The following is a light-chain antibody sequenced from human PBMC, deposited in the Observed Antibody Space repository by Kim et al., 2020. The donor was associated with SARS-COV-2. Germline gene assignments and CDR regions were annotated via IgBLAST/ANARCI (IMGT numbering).Light chain of an antibody. CDR2: WAS. V-gene: IGKV4-1*01. CDR1: QSVLYNSNNKNY. Sequence: DIVMTQSPDSLAVSLGERATINCKSSQSVLYNSNNKNYLAWYQQKSGQPPKLLIYWASTRESGVPDRFSGSGSGTDFTLTISSLQAEDVAVYYCQQFYSARLTFGGGTKVDIK. CDR3: QQFYSARLT. J-gene: IGKJ4*01.